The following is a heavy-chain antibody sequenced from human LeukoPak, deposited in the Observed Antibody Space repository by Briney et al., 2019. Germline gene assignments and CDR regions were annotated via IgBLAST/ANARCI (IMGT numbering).Heavy chain of an antibody. CDR1: GFSLSSYA. V-gene: IGHV3-30*04. J-gene: IGHJ3*02. D-gene: IGHD3-16*02. CDR3: AREPHYDYVWGSYRHDAFDI. Sequence: GGSLRLSCAASGFSLSSYAIHWVRQAPGKGLEWVAIISYDGSKKYYADSVKGRFTISRDNSKNTLYLQINSLRAEDTAVHYCAREPHYDYVWGSYRHDAFDIWGQGTMVTVSS. CDR2: ISYDGSKK.